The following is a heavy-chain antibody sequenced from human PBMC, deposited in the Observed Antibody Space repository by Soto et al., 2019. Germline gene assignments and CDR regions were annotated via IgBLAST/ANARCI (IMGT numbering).Heavy chain of an antibody. CDR3: ARDYGDYFDF. J-gene: IGHJ4*02. CDR2: IYYSGST. V-gene: IGHV4-59*01. D-gene: IGHD4-17*01. Sequence: WIRQPPGKGLEWIGYIYYSGSTNYNPSLKSRVTISVDTSKNQFSLKLSSVTAADTAVYYCARDYGDYFDFWGQGTPVTVS.